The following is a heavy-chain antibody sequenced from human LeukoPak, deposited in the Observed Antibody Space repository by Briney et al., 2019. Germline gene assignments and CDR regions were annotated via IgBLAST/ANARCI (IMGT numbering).Heavy chain of an antibody. J-gene: IGHJ4*02. CDR1: GFTFIDHY. CDR2: TTNKANSYTT. CDR3: ARDHYGVQYYY. D-gene: IGHD4-17*01. Sequence: GGSLRLSCEASGFTFIDHYMDWVRQAPGKGLEWVGRTTNKANSYTTEYAASVKGRFTISRDDSKNSLYLQMNSLKTEDTAVYYCARDHYGVQYYYWGQGTLVTVSS. V-gene: IGHV3-72*01.